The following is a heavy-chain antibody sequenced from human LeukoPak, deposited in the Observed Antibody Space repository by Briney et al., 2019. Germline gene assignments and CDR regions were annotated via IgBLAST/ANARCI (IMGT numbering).Heavy chain of an antibody. CDR2: IGGSGGST. D-gene: IGHD3-22*01. V-gene: IGHV3-23*01. CDR3: AKHKYSITMISY. Sequence: GGSLRLSCAASGFTFSSYGMHWVRQAPGKGLEWVSAIGGSGGSTFYADSVKGRFTISRDNSKNTLYLQMNSLRAEDTAVYYCAKHKYSITMISYWGQGTLVTVSS. J-gene: IGHJ4*02. CDR1: GFTFSSYG.